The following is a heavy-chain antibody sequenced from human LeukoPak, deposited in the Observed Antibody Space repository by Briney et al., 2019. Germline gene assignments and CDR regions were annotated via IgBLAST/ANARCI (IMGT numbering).Heavy chain of an antibody. J-gene: IGHJ4*02. CDR3: AKVRDGYNFY. D-gene: IGHD5-24*01. V-gene: IGHV3-23*01. Sequence: PGGSLRLSCAASGSTFSSYVMTWVRQAPGKGLDSVSAISGGDDSAYYADSVKGRFSISRDNSKNTLYLQMNGLRAEDTAVYYCAKVRDGYNFYWGQGTLVTVSS. CDR1: GSTFSSYV. CDR2: ISGGDDSA.